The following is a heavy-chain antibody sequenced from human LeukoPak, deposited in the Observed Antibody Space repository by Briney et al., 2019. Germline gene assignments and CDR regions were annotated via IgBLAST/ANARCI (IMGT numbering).Heavy chain of an antibody. CDR1: GFTFNSYA. J-gene: IGHJ5*02. Sequence: GASLRLSCAASGFTFNSYAMSWVRQAPGKGLDWVSTISATGGGTVYADSVKGRFTISRDNSKNTLLPQMNSLRADDTAVYYCAKDRGSSGWYLNWFDPWGQGTLVTVSS. CDR3: AKDRGSSGWYLNWFDP. D-gene: IGHD6-19*01. V-gene: IGHV3-23*01. CDR2: ISATGGGT.